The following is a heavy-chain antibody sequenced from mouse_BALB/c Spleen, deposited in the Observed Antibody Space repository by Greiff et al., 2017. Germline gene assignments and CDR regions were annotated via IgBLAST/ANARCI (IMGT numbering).Heavy chain of an antibody. CDR3: ARQNGWFAY. CDR2: ISNGGGST. V-gene: IGHV5-12-2*01. CDR1: GFTFSSYT. J-gene: IGHJ3*01. Sequence: EVHLVESGGGLVQPGGSLKLSCAASGFTFSSYTMSWVRQTPEKRLEWVAYISNGGGSTYYPDTVKGRFTISRDNAKNTLYLQMSSLKSEDTAMYYCARQNGWFAYWGQGTLVTVSA.